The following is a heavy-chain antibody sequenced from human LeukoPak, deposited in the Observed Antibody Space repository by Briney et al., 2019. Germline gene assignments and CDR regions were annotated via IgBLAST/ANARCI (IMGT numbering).Heavy chain of an antibody. V-gene: IGHV4-61*02. CDR2: IYSSGTT. CDR1: GGSISSGGYY. CDR3: AGEGHYFEY. J-gene: IGHJ4*02. Sequence: SETLSLTCTVSGGSISSGGYYWSWIRQPAGKGLEWIGRIYSSGTTNYNPSLKSRVIMSVDTSKNQFSLKLSSVTAADTAVYYCAGEGHYFEYWGQGTLVTVSS.